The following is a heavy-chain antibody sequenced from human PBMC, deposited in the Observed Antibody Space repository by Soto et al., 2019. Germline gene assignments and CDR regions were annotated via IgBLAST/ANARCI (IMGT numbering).Heavy chain of an antibody. D-gene: IGHD4-17*01. CDR3: AKAPTYGAYPLGSFDI. V-gene: IGHV3-9*01. CDR1: GFTFDDYA. CDR2: IRWNSDYI. J-gene: IGHJ3*02. Sequence: EVQLVESGGDLVQPGRSLRLSCAASGFTFDDYAMHWVRQAPGKGLEWVSGIRWNSDYIGYVDSVKGRFTISRDNAKNSLYLQMNSLRAEDTALYYCAKAPTYGAYPLGSFDIWGQGTMVTVSS.